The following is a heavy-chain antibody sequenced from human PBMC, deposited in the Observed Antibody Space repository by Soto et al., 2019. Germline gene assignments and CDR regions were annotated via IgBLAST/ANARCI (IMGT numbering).Heavy chain of an antibody. CDR3: ARALREELPIYCFDS. V-gene: IGHV2-26*01. CDR2: IFWNDER. D-gene: IGHD1-7*01. J-gene: IGHJ4*02. CDR1: GFSLSKARMG. Sequence: QVTLKESGPVLVKPTETLTLTCTVSGFSLSKARMGVSWIRQPPGKALEWLAHIFWNDERSYNTSLKSRLTISRDTSKSQVVLTMTNVDPVDTGTYFCARALREELPIYCFDSWGQGTLVTVSS.